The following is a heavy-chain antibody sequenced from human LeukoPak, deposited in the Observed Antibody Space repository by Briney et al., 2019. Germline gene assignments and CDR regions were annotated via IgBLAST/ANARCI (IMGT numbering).Heavy chain of an antibody. V-gene: IGHV4-34*01. Sequence: SETLPLTCAVYGGSFSGYYWSWIRQPPGKGLEWIGEINHSGSTNYNPSLKSRVTISVDTSKNQFSLKLSSVTAADTAVYYCARGEYCSSTSCYVYYYYGMDVRGKGTTVTVSS. CDR3: ARGEYCSSTSCYVYYYYGMDV. CDR1: GGSFSGYY. J-gene: IGHJ6*04. CDR2: INHSGST. D-gene: IGHD2-2*01.